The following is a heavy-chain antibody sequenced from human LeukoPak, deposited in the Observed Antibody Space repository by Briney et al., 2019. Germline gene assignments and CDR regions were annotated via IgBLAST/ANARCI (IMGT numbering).Heavy chain of an antibody. V-gene: IGHV3-23*01. CDR3: AKGGKWDVTPFDY. J-gene: IGHJ4*02. CDR1: GFTFTSYS. D-gene: IGHD1-26*01. CDR2: ISGGGGST. Sequence: GGSLRLSCAASGFTFTSYSMNWVRQAPGKGPEWVSTISGGGGSTYYADSVKGRFTISRDNSKNTLYLQVNSLRAEDTAVYYCAKGGKWDVTPFDYWGQGTLVTVSS.